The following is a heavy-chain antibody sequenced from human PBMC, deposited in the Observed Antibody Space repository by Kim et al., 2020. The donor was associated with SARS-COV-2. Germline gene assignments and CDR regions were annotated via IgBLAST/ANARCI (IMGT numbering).Heavy chain of an antibody. CDR2: IYWDDDK. CDR1: GFSLSTSGVG. V-gene: IGHV2-5*02. Sequence: SGPTLVNPTQTLTLTCTFSGFSLSTSGVGVGWIRQPPGKALEWLALIYWDDDKRYSPSLKSRLTITKDTSKNQVVLTMTNMDPVDTATYYCAHSMGAYYDFWSGYSHYFDYWGQGTLVTVSS. D-gene: IGHD3-3*01. J-gene: IGHJ4*02. CDR3: AHSMGAYYDFWSGYSHYFDY.